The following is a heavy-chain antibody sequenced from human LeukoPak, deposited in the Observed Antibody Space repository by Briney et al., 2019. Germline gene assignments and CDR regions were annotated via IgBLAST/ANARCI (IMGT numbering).Heavy chain of an antibody. CDR3: VRGVITPTEDDAFDI. CDR2: MNPNSAKT. CDR1: GYTFATHG. Sequence: GASVKVSCKASGYTFATHGINWVRQAPGQGLEWVGWMNPNSAKTGNAQKFQGRVTMTRNTSISTAYLELSGLKSDDTAVYYCVRGVITPTEDDAFDIWGQGTMVTVSS. D-gene: IGHD2-21*01. J-gene: IGHJ3*02. V-gene: IGHV1-8*01.